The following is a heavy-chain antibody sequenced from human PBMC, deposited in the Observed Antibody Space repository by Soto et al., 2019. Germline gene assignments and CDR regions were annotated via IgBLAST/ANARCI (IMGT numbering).Heavy chain of an antibody. Sequence: TFSLTWAIPGGILDSNSAAWNWIRQSPSRGLEWLGRTYYRSKWYNDYAVSVKSRITINPDTSKNQFSLQLNSVTPEDTAVYYCARDSESSGWYFGMDVWGQGTTVTISS. D-gene: IGHD6-19*01. CDR3: ARDSESSGWYFGMDV. V-gene: IGHV6-1*01. J-gene: IGHJ6*02. CDR2: TYYRSKWYN. CDR1: GGILDSNSAA.